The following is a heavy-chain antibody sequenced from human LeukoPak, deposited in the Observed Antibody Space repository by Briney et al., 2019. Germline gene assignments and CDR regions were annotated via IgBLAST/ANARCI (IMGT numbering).Heavy chain of an antibody. V-gene: IGHV1-8*01. D-gene: IGHD2-2*01. CDR3: ARSSTGASGFDY. J-gene: IGHJ4*02. Sequence: ASVKVSCKASGYTFTSDDINWVRRATGHGLEWMGWMNPNSGNSGSAQRFQGRVTMTRNTSISTAYMELSSLISGDTAVYFCARSSTGASGFDYWGQGTLVTVSS. CDR1: GYTFTSDD. CDR2: MNPNSGNS.